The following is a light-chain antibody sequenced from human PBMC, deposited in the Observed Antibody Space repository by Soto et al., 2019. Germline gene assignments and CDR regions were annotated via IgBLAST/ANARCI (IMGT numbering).Light chain of an antibody. CDR1: QSVRSN. J-gene: IGKJ1*01. Sequence: EIVMTQSPATLSVSPGERATLSCRASQSVRSNLAWYQQKAGQAPRPLIYGASTRATGIPARFSGSGSGTDFTLTISSLQSEDFAVYYCQQYTNWPPMTFGQGTKVDIK. CDR3: QQYTNWPPMT. CDR2: GAS. V-gene: IGKV3-15*01.